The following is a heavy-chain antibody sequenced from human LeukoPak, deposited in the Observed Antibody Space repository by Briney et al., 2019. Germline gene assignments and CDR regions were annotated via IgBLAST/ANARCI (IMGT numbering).Heavy chain of an antibody. V-gene: IGHV3-23*01. Sequence: GGSLRLSCAASGFTYSNYILSWVRQTPGKGLEWVSTISASGHSTYYTDSVKGRFTISRDNSNSTLFLQMGSLSAEDTAIYCCATDVYGDYSRWFDPWGQGTLVTVSS. CDR2: ISASGHST. CDR3: ATDVYGDYSRWFDP. CDR1: GFTYSNYI. J-gene: IGHJ5*02. D-gene: IGHD4-17*01.